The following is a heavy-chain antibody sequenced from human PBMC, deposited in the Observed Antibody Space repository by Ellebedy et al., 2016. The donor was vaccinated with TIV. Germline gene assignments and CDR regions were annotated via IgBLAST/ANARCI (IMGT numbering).Heavy chain of an antibody. CDR2: IYSAGNT. D-gene: IGHD3/OR15-3a*01. CDR3: ARVDLGLAFDY. Sequence: GGSLRLSCAVSGFSLSSNYMSWVRQAPGKGLEWVSIIYSAGNTYYADSVKGRFTISRDTSKNTVFLQMNSLRAEDTAVYYCARVDLGLAFDYWGRGTLVTVSS. J-gene: IGHJ4*02. CDR1: GFSLSSNY. V-gene: IGHV3-53*01.